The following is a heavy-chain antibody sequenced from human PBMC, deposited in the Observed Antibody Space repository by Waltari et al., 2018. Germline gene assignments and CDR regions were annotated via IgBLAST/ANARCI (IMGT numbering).Heavy chain of an antibody. Sequence: EVQLVESGGGLVQPGGSLRRSCAASGCTFGASWVSWVRQTPGKGLEWVAIINPDGSKKNYVDSVKGRFTISRDNAENSLYLQMNSLRAEDSAVYFCARDPGNGALDYWGQGTLVTVSS. J-gene: IGHJ4*02. CDR3: ARDPGNGALDY. D-gene: IGHD4-17*01. CDR2: INPDGSKK. V-gene: IGHV3-7*01. CDR1: GCTFGASW.